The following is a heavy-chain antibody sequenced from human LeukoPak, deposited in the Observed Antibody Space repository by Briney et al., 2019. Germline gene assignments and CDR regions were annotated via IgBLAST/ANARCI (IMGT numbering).Heavy chain of an antibody. V-gene: IGHV4-34*01. CDR1: GGSFSGYY. CDR2: IYYSGST. J-gene: IGHJ6*03. CDR3: VRGPYYYYYYMDV. Sequence: SETLSLTCAVYGGSFSGYYWSWIRQPPGKGLEWIGSIYYSGSTYYNPSLKSRVTISVDTSKNQFSLKLSSVTAADTAVYYCVRGPYYYYYYMDVWGKGTTVTISS.